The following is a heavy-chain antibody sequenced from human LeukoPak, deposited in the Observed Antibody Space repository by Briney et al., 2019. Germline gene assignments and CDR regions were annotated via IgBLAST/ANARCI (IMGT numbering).Heavy chain of an antibody. CDR1: GFTFSSYG. CDR2: IRYDGSNK. V-gene: IGHV3-30*02. CDR3: AKAGGRAEWVRGSGSYYIYYYGMDV. J-gene: IGHJ6*02. D-gene: IGHD3-10*01. Sequence: PGGSLRLSCAASGFTFSSYGMHWVRQAPGKGLEWVAFIRYDGSNKYYADSVKGRFTISRDNSKNTLYLHMNSLRAEDTAVYYCAKAGGRAEWVRGSGSYYIYYYGMDVWGQGTTVTVSS.